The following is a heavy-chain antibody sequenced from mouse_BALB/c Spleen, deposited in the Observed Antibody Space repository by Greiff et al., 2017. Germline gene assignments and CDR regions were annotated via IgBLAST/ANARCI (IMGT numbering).Heavy chain of an antibody. CDR1: GFNIKDTY. D-gene: IGHD2-1*01. V-gene: IGHV14-3*02. Sequence: VQLQQSGAELVKPGASVKLSCTASGFNIKDTYMHWVKQRPEQGLEWIGRIDPANGNTKYDPKFQGKATITADTSSNTAYLQLSSLTSEDTAVYYCARSEGYGNYGDYAMDYWGQGTSVTVSS. CDR3: ARSEGYGNYGDYAMDY. J-gene: IGHJ4*01. CDR2: IDPANGNT.